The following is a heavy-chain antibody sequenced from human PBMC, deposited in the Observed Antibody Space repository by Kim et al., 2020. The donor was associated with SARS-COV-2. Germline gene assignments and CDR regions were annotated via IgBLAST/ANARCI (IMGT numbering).Heavy chain of an antibody. CDR3: ARDPDTSGWSHFDY. D-gene: IGHD6-19*01. V-gene: IGHV3-74*01. Sequence: ADSVKGRFTISSDNAKNTLHLQMNSLRAEDTAVYYCARDPDTSGWSHFDYWGQGTLVTVSS. J-gene: IGHJ4*02.